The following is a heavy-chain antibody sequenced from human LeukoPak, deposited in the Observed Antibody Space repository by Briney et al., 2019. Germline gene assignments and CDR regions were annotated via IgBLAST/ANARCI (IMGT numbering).Heavy chain of an antibody. Sequence: GESLKISCKGSGYSFTRHWIGWVRQMPGKGLEWMGIIYPGDSDTRYSPSFQGQVTISADKSINTAYLQWSSLKASDTAMYYCARRALGWPPTNYPMDVWGQGTTVTVSS. J-gene: IGHJ6*02. CDR3: ARRALGWPPTNYPMDV. CDR1: GYSFTRHW. D-gene: IGHD6-19*01. CDR2: IYPGDSDT. V-gene: IGHV5-51*01.